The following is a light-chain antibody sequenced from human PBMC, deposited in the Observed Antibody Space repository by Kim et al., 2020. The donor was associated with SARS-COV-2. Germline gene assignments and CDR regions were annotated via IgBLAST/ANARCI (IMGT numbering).Light chain of an antibody. CDR1: QPVRSK. CDR2: GIY. CDR3: QQYYNWPPVT. V-gene: IGKV3-15*01. J-gene: IGKJ4*01. Sequence: CPGERATPSCRASQPVRSKLAWYQHKPGQAPRRLIHGIYTRATGVPARFSGGGSGTECTLTTSRLQFEEFAVYYSQQYYNWPPVTFVGGTKVDIK.